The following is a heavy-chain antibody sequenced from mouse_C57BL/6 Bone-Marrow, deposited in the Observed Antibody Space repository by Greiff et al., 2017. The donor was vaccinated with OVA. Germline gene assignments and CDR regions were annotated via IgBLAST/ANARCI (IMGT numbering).Heavy chain of an antibody. CDR2: IDPSDSYT. V-gene: IGHV1-50*01. Sequence: VQLQQPGAELVKPGASVKLSCKASGYTFTSYWMQWVKQRPGQGLEWIGEIDPSDSYTNYNQKFKGKATLTVDTSSSTAYMQLSSLTSEDSAVYYCAGGYGYAMDYWGQGTSVTVSS. D-gene: IGHD2-2*01. CDR1: GYTFTSYW. CDR3: AGGYGYAMDY. J-gene: IGHJ4*01.